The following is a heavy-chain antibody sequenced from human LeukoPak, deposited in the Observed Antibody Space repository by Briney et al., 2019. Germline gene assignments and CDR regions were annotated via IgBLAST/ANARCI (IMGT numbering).Heavy chain of an antibody. Sequence: ASVKVSCKASGYTFTSYDINWVRQAPGQGLEWMGGIIPIFGAANYAQKFHGRVTITTDESTSTAYMELSSLRSEDTAVYYCARMSYYDSSGYQFDYWGQGTLVTVSS. CDR3: ARMSYYDSSGYQFDY. CDR1: GYTFTSYD. J-gene: IGHJ4*02. V-gene: IGHV1-69*05. CDR2: IIPIFGAA. D-gene: IGHD3-22*01.